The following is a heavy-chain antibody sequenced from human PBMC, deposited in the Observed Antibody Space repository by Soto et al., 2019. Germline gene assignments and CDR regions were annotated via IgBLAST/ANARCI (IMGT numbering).Heavy chain of an antibody. CDR1: GGSISSYY. CDR3: ARSFYSSSWYPGYYFDY. D-gene: IGHD6-13*01. V-gene: IGHV4-59*08. CDR2: IYYSGST. Sequence: SETLSLTCTVSGGSISSYYWSWIRQPPGKGLEWIGYIYYSGSTNYNPSLKSRVTISVDTSKNQFSLKLSSVTAADTAVYYCARSFYSSSWYPGYYFDYWGQGTLVTVSS. J-gene: IGHJ4*02.